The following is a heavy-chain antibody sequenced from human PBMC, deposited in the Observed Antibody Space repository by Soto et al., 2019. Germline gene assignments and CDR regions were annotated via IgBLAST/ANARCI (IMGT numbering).Heavy chain of an antibody. Sequence: PSETLSLTCTVSGGSISSYYWSWIRQPPGKGLEWIGYIYYSGSTNYNPSLKSRVTISVDTSKNQFSLKLSSVTVAVTAVYYCGRRATGYNWFDPWGQGTLVTVSS. J-gene: IGHJ5*02. CDR1: GGSISSYY. CDR3: GRRATGYNWFDP. D-gene: IGHD5-12*01. V-gene: IGHV4-59*12. CDR2: IYYSGST.